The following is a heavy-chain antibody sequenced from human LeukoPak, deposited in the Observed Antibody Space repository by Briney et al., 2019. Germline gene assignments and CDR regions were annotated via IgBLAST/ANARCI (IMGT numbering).Heavy chain of an antibody. V-gene: IGHV3-21*01. CDR1: GFTFSSYS. J-gene: IGHJ4*02. CDR3: ARDRDAVPNFDY. CDR2: ISSSSSYI. Sequence: GGSLRLSCAASGFTFSSYSMNWVRQAPGKGLEWVSSISSSSSYIYYADSVKGRFTISRDNAKNSLYLQMNSLRAEDTAVYYCARDRDAVPNFDYWGQGTLVTVSS.